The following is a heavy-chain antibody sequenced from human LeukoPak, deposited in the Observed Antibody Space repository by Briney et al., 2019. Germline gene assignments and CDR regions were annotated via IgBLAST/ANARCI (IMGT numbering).Heavy chain of an antibody. CDR3: ARDPREYCSSTSCHPWFDP. J-gene: IGHJ5*02. V-gene: IGHV3-11*01. CDR2: ISSSGSTI. Sequence: GGSLRLSCAASGFTFSDYYMSWIRQAPGKGLEWVSYISSSGSTIYYADSVKGRFTISRDNAKNSLYLQMNSLRAEDTAVYYCARDPREYCSSTSCHPWFDPWGQGTLVTVSS. CDR1: GFTFSDYY. D-gene: IGHD2-2*01.